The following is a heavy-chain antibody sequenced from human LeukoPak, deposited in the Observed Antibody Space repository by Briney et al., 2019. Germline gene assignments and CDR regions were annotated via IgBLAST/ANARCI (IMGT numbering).Heavy chain of an antibody. CDR2: IWYDGSNK. V-gene: IGHV3-33*06. Sequence: PGGSLRLSCAASGFTFSSYGMHWVRQAPGKGLEWVAVIWYDGSNKYYADSVKGRFTISRYNSKNTLYLQMNSLRAEETAVYYCAKGAHTKRWLQLSSFDYWGQGTLVTVSS. CDR1: GFTFSSYG. CDR3: AKGAHTKRWLQLSSFDY. J-gene: IGHJ4*02. D-gene: IGHD5-24*01.